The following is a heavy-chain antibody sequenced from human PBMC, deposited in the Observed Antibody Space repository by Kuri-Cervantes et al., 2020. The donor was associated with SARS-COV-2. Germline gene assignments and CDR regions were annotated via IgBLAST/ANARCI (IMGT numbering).Heavy chain of an antibody. Sequence: GESLKISCAASGFTFSSYAMSWVRQAPGKGLEWVSAISGSSGSTYYADSVKGRFTISRDNSKNTLYLQMNSLRAEDTAVYYCAKDLGGSGWRPVDYWGQGTLVTVSS. J-gene: IGHJ4*02. D-gene: IGHD6-19*01. CDR2: ISGSSGST. CDR3: AKDLGGSGWRPVDY. CDR1: GFTFSSYA. V-gene: IGHV3-23*01.